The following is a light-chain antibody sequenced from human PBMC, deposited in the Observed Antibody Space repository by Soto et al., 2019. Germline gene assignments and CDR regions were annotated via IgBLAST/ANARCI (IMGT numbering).Light chain of an antibody. CDR2: GAS. J-gene: IGKJ4*01. V-gene: IGKV3-20*01. Sequence: EIVLTQSPGNLSLSPGERATLSCRASQAVSNNYLAWYQQRPGQAPRLLIYGASTRAAGIPDRFSGSGSGTDFTLTISRLEPEDFAVYHCQQYGSSAPLTFGGGAKVEIK. CDR1: QAVSNNY. CDR3: QQYGSSAPLT.